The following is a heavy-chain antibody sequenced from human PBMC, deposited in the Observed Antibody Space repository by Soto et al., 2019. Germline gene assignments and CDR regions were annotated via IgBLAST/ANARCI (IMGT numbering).Heavy chain of an antibody. Sequence: GGSLRLSCAATAFTFSSYWMNWVRQAPGKGPVWVSRINSDGSITGYADSVKGRFTISRDNAKNTLYLQMNSLRAEDTAVYYCAKVGPGDLWYYYYGMDVWGQATTVTVSS. CDR3: AKVGPGDLWYYYYGMDV. V-gene: IGHV3-74*01. D-gene: IGHD7-27*01. J-gene: IGHJ6*02. CDR2: INSDGSIT. CDR1: AFTFSSYW.